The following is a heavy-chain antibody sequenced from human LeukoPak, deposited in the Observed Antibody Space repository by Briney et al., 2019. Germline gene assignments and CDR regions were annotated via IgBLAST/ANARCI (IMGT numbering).Heavy chain of an antibody. CDR1: GGSISSSSYY. CDR3: TRQDLTGTGRGFFNY. Sequence: PSETLSLTCTVSGGSISSSSYYWGWIRQPPGKGLEWIGSIYYSGSTYYNPSLKSRVTISVDTSKNQFSLKLSSVTAADTAIYFCTRQDLTGTGRGFFNYWGQGNLVTVSS. V-gene: IGHV4-39*01. D-gene: IGHD7-27*01. J-gene: IGHJ4*02. CDR2: IYYSGST.